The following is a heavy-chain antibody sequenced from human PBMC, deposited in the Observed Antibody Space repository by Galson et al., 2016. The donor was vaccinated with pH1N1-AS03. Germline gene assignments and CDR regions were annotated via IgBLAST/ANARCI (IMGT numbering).Heavy chain of an antibody. CDR2: INNEGTST. Sequence: SLRLSCAASGFTFTTYWMHWVRQAPGGGLVWVSSINNEGTSTRGTDSVKGRFFISRDNAENTVYLQMNSLRAEDTAVYYCARQDSSGYFHGLDVWGRGTTVTVSS. CDR1: GFTFTTYW. D-gene: IGHD3-22*01. CDR3: ARQDSSGYFHGLDV. J-gene: IGHJ3*01. V-gene: IGHV3-74*01.